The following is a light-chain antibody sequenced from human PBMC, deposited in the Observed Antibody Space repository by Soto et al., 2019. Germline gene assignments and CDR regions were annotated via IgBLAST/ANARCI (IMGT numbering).Light chain of an antibody. V-gene: IGKV3-15*01. CDR2: GAS. J-gene: IGKJ1*01. Sequence: EIVMTQSPGTLSVSPGERATLSCRASQSVSGNSAWYQQKPGQAPRLLIYGASTRATGIPARFSGSGSGTEFTLTISSLQSEDFAVYYCQQYNNWPRTFGQGTKVEIK. CDR1: QSVSGN. CDR3: QQYNNWPRT.